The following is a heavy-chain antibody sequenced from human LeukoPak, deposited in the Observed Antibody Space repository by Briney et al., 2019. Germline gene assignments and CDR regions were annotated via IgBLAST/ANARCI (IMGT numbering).Heavy chain of an antibody. D-gene: IGHD4/OR15-4a*01. CDR1: GGSISSNY. CDR2: IYNSGST. CDR3: AGASRVRLDY. V-gene: IGHV4-59*01. J-gene: IGHJ4*02. Sequence: PSETLSLTCTVSGGSISSNYWSWMRQPPGKGREWIGYIYNSGSTIYNPSLKSRVTISVDTSKNQFSLKLSSVTAPDTAVYYCAGASRVRLDYWGEGTLGTVSS.